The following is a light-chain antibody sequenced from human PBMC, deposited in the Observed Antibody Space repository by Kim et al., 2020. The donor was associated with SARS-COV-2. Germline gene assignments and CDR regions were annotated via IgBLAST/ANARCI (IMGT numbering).Light chain of an antibody. V-gene: IGLV3-1*01. CDR1: KLWDKY. CDR2: QDS. Sequence: SVHPGQPASITCSEDKLWDKYACWYQQKPGQSPVLVIYQDSKRPSGIPERFSGSNSGNTATLTISGTQAMDEADYYCQAWDSSTVVFGGGTQLTVL. CDR3: QAWDSSTVV. J-gene: IGLJ2*01.